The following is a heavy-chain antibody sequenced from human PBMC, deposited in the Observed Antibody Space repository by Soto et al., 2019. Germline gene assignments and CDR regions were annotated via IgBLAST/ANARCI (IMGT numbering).Heavy chain of an antibody. V-gene: IGHV3-74*01. D-gene: IGHD5-18*01. CDR2: INSDGGTT. Sequence: WGSLRLSCAACRFMFSSYWMHWVRQALGKGLVWVSRINSDGGTTTYADSVKGRFTISRDNAKNTLYLQMNSLRAEDTAVYYCARGSEYRYGYHYYGMDVWGQGTTVTVSS. CDR1: RFMFSSYW. J-gene: IGHJ6*02. CDR3: ARGSEYRYGYHYYGMDV.